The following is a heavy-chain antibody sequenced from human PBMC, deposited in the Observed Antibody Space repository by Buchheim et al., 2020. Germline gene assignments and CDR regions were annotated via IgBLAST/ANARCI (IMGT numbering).Heavy chain of an antibody. V-gene: IGHV4-31*03. D-gene: IGHD2-2*01. Sequence: QVQLQESGPGLVKPSQTLSLTCTVSGGSISSGGYYWSWIRQHPGKGLEWIGYIYYSGSTYYNPSLKRRVTISVDTSKNQFSLKLSSVTAADTAVYYCARYSRNPYCSSTSCYNNWFDPWGQGTL. CDR2: IYYSGST. CDR3: ARYSRNPYCSSTSCYNNWFDP. CDR1: GGSISSGGYY. J-gene: IGHJ5*02.